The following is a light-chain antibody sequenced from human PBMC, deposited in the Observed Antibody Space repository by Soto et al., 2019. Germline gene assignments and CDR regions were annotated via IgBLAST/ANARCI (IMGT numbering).Light chain of an antibody. Sequence: QSVLTQPRSVSGSPGQSVIISCTGTRSDIGGYNFVSWYQQHPGQAPKLIIYDVIKRPSGVPDRFSGSKSGNTASLTIYGLQAEDEADYYCCSYAGGYTHVFGTGTKVTVL. J-gene: IGLJ1*01. V-gene: IGLV2-11*01. CDR3: CSYAGGYTHV. CDR1: RSDIGGYNF. CDR2: DVI.